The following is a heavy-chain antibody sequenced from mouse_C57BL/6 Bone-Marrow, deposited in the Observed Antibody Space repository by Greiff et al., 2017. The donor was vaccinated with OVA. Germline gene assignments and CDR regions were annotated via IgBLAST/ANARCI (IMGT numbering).Heavy chain of an antibody. J-gene: IGHJ2*01. CDR3: ARDKGYYADY. V-gene: IGHV3-6*01. CDR2: ISYDGSN. Sequence: ESGPGLVKPSQSLSLTCSVTGYSITSGYYWNWIRQFPGNKLEWMGYISYDGSNNYNPSLKNRISITRDTSKNQFFLKLNSVTTEDTATYYCARDKGYYADYWGQGTTLTVSS. CDR1: GYSITSGYY.